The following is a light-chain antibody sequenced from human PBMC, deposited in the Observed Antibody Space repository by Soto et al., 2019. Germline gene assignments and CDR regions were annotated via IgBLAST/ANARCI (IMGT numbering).Light chain of an antibody. CDR1: SSDIGSGYN. Sequence: QSVLTQPPSVSGAPGHRVTISCTGSSSDIGSGYNVHWYQQHPGTAPKLLISVNTDRPSGVPDRFSGSKSGTSASLAITGLQTEEGAGYFCPSYDINVGAVLFGGGTKLTVL. V-gene: IGLV1-40*01. CDR3: PSYDINVGAVL. CDR2: VNT. J-gene: IGLJ2*01.